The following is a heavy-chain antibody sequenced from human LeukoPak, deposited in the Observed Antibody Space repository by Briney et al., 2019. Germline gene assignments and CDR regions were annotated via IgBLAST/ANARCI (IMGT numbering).Heavy chain of an antibody. J-gene: IGHJ4*02. D-gene: IGHD3-3*01. CDR1: GGSFSGYY. Sequence: SETLSLTCAVYGGSFSGYYWGWIRQPPGKGLEWIGSIYHSGSTYYNPSLKSRVTISVDTSKNQFSLKLSSVTAADTAVYYCARDNRDDFWSGYHHRYFDYWGQGTLVTVSS. V-gene: IGHV4-38-2*02. CDR3: ARDNRDDFWSGYHHRYFDY. CDR2: IYHSGST.